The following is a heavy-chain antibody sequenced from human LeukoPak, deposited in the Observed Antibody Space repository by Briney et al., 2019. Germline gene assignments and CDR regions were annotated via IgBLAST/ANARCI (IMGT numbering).Heavy chain of an antibody. CDR3: ARGRSTRCWFDP. CDR2: MNPNSGNT. J-gene: IGHJ5*02. Sequence: ASVKVSCKASGYTFTGYYMHWVRQATGQGLEWMGWMNPNSGNTGYAQKFQGRVTITRNTSISTAYMELSSLRSEDTAVYYCARGRSTRCWFDPWGQGTLVTVSS. D-gene: IGHD5/OR15-5a*01. V-gene: IGHV1-8*03. CDR1: GYTFTGYY.